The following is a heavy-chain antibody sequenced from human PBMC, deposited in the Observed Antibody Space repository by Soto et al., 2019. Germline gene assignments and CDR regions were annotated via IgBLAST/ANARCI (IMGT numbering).Heavy chain of an antibody. J-gene: IGHJ4*02. CDR3: AKDYSTVTTDPLSVVLFDY. D-gene: IGHD4-17*01. CDR2: IIASDGRT. CDR1: GFTFSSYA. V-gene: IGHV3-23*01. Sequence: GGSLRLSCAASGFTFSSYAMSWVRQAPGKGLEWVSIIASDGRTYYTDSAKGRFTISRDNSKNTVYLQMNSLRAEDTAVYYCAKDYSTVTTDPLSVVLFDYWSQGALVTASS.